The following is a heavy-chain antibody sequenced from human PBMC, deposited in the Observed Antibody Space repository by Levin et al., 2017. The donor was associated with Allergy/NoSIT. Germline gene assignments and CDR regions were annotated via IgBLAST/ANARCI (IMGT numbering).Heavy chain of an antibody. J-gene: IGHJ6*02. Sequence: PGESLKISCKASGYTFTSYAMHWVRQAPGQRLEWMGWINAGNGNTKYSQKFQGRVTITRDTSASTAYMELSSLRSEDTAVYYCARDQIEVYDFWSGAVYYYGMDVWGQGTTVTVSS. D-gene: IGHD3-3*01. CDR1: GYTFTSYA. V-gene: IGHV1-3*01. CDR2: INAGNGNT. CDR3: ARDQIEVYDFWSGAVYYYGMDV.